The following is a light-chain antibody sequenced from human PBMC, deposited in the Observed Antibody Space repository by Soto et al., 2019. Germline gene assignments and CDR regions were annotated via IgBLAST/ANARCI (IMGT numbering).Light chain of an antibody. CDR1: SSDFGL. V-gene: IGLV2-23*01. Sequence: QSALTQPASVSGSPGQSITISCTGTSSDFGLVSWYQQHPGKAPKVLIYRGSERPSGVSNRFSGSKSGNTASLTISGLQAEDEADYHCCSYAGSISSYDFGTGTKLTVL. J-gene: IGLJ1*01. CDR2: RGS. CDR3: CSYAGSISSYD.